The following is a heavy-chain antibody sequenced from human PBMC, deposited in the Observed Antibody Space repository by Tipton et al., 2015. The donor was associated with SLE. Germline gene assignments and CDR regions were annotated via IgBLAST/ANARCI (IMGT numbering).Heavy chain of an antibody. Sequence: TLSLTCTVSGGSISSYYWSWIRQPAGGGLEWIGRIYTNENSNYNPSLKSRVTMSVDTSKNHFSLKLISVTAAATAVSYCASEPEGYYWGQGTLVTVSS. V-gene: IGHV4-4*07. CDR2: IYTNENS. CDR1: GGSISSYY. CDR3: ASEPEGYY. J-gene: IGHJ4*02.